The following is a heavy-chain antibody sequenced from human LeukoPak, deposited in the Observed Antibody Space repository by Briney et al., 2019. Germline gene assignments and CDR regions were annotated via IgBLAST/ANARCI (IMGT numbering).Heavy chain of an antibody. CDR3: GKDGKKHHGTGDYDN. Sequence: PGGSLRLSCAASGALFNSYDMSWVRQAPGKGLEWVSDISGSGGSTSYADSVKGRFTISRDNSKNTLYMQMNSLRAEDTAVYYCGKDGKKHHGTGDYDNWGQGTLVTVPS. D-gene: IGHD3-10*01. J-gene: IGHJ4*02. CDR1: GALFNSYD. V-gene: IGHV3-23*01. CDR2: ISGSGGST.